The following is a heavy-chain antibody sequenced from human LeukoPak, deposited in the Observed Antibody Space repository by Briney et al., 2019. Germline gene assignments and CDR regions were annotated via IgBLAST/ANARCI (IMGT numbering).Heavy chain of an antibody. CDR3: ARAMRNSYYYYGMDV. CDR2: IYTSGST. CDR1: GASISPYY. J-gene: IGHJ6*02. Sequence: SETLSLTCSVSGASISPYYWSWIRQPAGKGLEWIGRIYTSGSTNYNPSLKSRVTMSVDTSKNQFSLKLSSVTAADTAVYYCARAMRNSYYYYGMDVWGQGTTVTVSS. D-gene: IGHD1-14*01. V-gene: IGHV4-4*07.